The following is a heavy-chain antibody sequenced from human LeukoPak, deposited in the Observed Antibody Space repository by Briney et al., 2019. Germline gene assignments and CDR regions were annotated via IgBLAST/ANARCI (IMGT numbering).Heavy chain of an antibody. V-gene: IGHV3-30*18. CDR1: GFTFSNYG. D-gene: IGHD3-10*01. Sequence: GRSLRLSCAASGFTFSNYGMHWVRQAPGKGLEWVAVISYDGSNKYYADSVKGRFTISRDNSKNTLYLQMDSLRPEDTAVYYCAKTSSDGAYPGHKAFDIWGQGTMVTVSS. J-gene: IGHJ3*02. CDR3: AKTSSDGAYPGHKAFDI. CDR2: ISYDGSNK.